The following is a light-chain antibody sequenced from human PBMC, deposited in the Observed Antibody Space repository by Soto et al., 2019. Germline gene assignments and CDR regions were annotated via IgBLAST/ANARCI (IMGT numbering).Light chain of an antibody. CDR2: WAS. Sequence: DIVMTQSPDSLALSLGERATINCRSSQSVLYSSNNKNYLTWYQQKPGQPPKLLIYWASARESGVPDRFSGSGSGTDFTLTISSLQAEDVAAYYCQQYYSTPFTFGPGTKVDI. V-gene: IGKV4-1*01. CDR1: QSVLYSSNNKNY. J-gene: IGKJ3*01. CDR3: QQYYSTPFT.